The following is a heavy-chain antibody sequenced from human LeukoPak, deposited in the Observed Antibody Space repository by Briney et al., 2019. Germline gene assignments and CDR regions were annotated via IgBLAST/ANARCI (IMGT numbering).Heavy chain of an antibody. D-gene: IGHD3-16*02. Sequence: GASVKVSCKASGGTFSSYAISWARQAPGQGLEWMGGIIPIFGTANYAQKFQGRVTITADESTGTAYMELSSPRSEDTAVYYCARGARRPRDYDYVWGSYRPYYFDYWGQGTLVTVSS. J-gene: IGHJ4*02. V-gene: IGHV1-69*13. CDR2: IIPIFGTA. CDR3: ARGARRPRDYDYVWGSYRPYYFDY. CDR1: GGTFSSYA.